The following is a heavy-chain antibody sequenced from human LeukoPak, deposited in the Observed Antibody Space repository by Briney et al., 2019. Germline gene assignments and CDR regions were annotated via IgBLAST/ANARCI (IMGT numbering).Heavy chain of an antibody. Sequence: GGSLRLSCAASGFTFSSYAMSWVRQAPGKGLEWVSVISGSGDITYYADSVKGRFTISRDNSKNALYLQMNSLRAEDTAVYYCAKGIIGAATGSAFDIWGQGTMVTVSS. V-gene: IGHV3-23*01. CDR3: AKGIIGAATGSAFDI. CDR1: GFTFSSYA. CDR2: ISGSGDIT. J-gene: IGHJ3*02. D-gene: IGHD2-15*01.